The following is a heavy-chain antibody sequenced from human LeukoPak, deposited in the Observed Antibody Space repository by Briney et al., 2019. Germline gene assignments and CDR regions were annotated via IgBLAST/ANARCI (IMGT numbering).Heavy chain of an antibody. CDR2: LKQDGSRI. Sequence: GGSLRLSCAAFGIPFSTYLMTWVRQAPGEGLEWVANLKQDGSRIYYVDSVKGRFTISRDNARNSLYLQMNSLKAEDTAVYYCARDLSKKILTTYYDVFDLWGQGTMVTVSS. V-gene: IGHV3-7*03. J-gene: IGHJ3*01. D-gene: IGHD3-9*01. CDR1: GIPFSTYL. CDR3: ARDLSKKILTTYYDVFDL.